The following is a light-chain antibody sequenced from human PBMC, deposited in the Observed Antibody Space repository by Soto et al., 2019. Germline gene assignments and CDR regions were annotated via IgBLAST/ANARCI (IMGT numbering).Light chain of an antibody. CDR2: SNN. V-gene: IGLV1-44*01. J-gene: IGLJ2*01. Sequence: QSVPTQPPSASGTPGQRVTISCSGSSSNIGSHTVNWYQQLPGTAPKLLIYSNNQRPSGVPDRFSGSKSGTSASLAISGLQSEDEADYYCAAWDDSLNGVAFGGGTKLTVL. CDR3: AAWDDSLNGVA. CDR1: SSNIGSHT.